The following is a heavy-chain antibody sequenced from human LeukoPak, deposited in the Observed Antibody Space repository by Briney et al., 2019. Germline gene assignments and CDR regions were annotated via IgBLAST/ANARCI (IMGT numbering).Heavy chain of an antibody. CDR1: GDSINSLDL. D-gene: IGHD3-22*01. CDR3: AGLVGRYSSGLYYYYFDY. V-gene: IGHV4-4*02. Sequence: SGTLSLTCTVSGDSINSLDLWSWVRQPPGKGLEWIGEMYLSGTTHSNPSVKSRVTISTDKSKDQFFLNLSSVTAADTAVYYCAGLVGRYSSGLYYYYFDYWGQGTLVTVSS. J-gene: IGHJ4*02. CDR2: MYLSGTT.